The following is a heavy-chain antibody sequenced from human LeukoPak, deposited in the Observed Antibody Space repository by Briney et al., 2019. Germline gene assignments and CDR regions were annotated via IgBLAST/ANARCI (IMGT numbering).Heavy chain of an antibody. V-gene: IGHV3-48*03. CDR3: ATDLWLLDAFDI. CDR1: GFTFSSYE. CDR2: ISSSGSTI. D-gene: IGHD5-12*01. J-gene: IGHJ3*02. Sequence: GGSLRLSCAASGFTFSSYEMNWVRQAPGKGLEWVSYISSSGSTIYYADSVKGRFTISRDNAKNSLYLQMNSLRAEATAVYYCATDLWLLDAFDIWGQGTMVTVSS.